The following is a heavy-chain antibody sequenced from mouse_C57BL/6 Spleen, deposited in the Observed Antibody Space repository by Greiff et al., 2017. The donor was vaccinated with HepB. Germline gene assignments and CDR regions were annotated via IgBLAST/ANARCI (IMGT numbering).Heavy chain of an antibody. J-gene: IGHJ1*03. CDR2: INPYNGDT. Sequence: VQLQQSGPELVKPGDSVKISCKASGYSFTGYFMNWVMQSHGKSLEWIGRINPYNGDTFYNQKFKGKATLTVDKSSSTAHMELRSLTAEDSAVYDCARPYGPYWYFDVWGTGTTVTVSS. D-gene: IGHD1-1*01. CDR1: GYSFTGYF. V-gene: IGHV1-20*01. CDR3: ARPYGPYWYFDV.